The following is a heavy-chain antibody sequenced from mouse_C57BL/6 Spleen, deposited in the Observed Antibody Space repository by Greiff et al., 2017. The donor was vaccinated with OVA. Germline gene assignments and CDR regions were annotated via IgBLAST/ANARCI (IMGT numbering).Heavy chain of an antibody. D-gene: IGHD2-12*01. Sequence: VQLQQSGAELVRPGTSVKVSCKASGYAFTNYLIEWVKQRPGQGLEWIGVINPGSGGTKYNEKFKGKATLTADKSSSTAYMQLSSLTSEDSAVYFCARSDCYDAWFAYWGQGTLVTVSA. J-gene: IGHJ3*01. CDR3: ARSDCYDAWFAY. CDR2: INPGSGGT. CDR1: GYAFTNYL. V-gene: IGHV1-54*01.